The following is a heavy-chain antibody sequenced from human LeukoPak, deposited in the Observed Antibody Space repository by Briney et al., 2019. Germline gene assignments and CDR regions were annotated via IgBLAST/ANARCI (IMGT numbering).Heavy chain of an antibody. V-gene: IGHV4-34*01. Sequence: PSETLSLTCAVYGGSFSGYYWSWIRQPPGKGLEWIGEINHSGSTNYNPSLKSRVTISVDTSKNQFSLKLSSVTAADTAVYYCARRRITMIGIVPFFDYWGQGTLATVSS. J-gene: IGHJ4*02. D-gene: IGHD3-22*01. CDR3: ARRRITMIGIVPFFDY. CDR1: GGSFSGYY. CDR2: INHSGST.